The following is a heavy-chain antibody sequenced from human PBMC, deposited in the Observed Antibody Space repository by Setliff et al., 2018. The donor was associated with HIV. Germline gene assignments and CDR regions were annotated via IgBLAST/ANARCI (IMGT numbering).Heavy chain of an antibody. CDR1: GFTFDRFW. J-gene: IGHJ4*02. CDR3: HSGYDTEEQSYFDY. CDR2: VNRDGSST. Sequence: SLKISCAASGFTFDRFWMHWVRQAPGKGLVWVSRVNRDGSSTTYADSVKDRFTISRDNAKNTLYLQMNSLRAEDTGVYYCHSGYDTEEQSYFDYWGQGALVTVSS. V-gene: IGHV3-74*01. D-gene: IGHD5-12*01.